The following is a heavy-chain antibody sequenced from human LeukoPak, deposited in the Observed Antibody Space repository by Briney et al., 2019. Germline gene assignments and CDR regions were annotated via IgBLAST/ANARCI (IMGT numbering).Heavy chain of an antibody. Sequence: GGSLRLSCAASGFTFSSYSMNWVRQAPGKGLEWVSSISSSSSYIYYADSVEGRFTISRDNAKNSLYLQMNSLRAEDTAVYYCARDRDGYNSEASDYWGQGTLVTVSS. J-gene: IGHJ4*02. CDR3: ARDRDGYNSEASDY. V-gene: IGHV3-21*01. D-gene: IGHD5-24*01. CDR1: GFTFSSYS. CDR2: ISSSSSYI.